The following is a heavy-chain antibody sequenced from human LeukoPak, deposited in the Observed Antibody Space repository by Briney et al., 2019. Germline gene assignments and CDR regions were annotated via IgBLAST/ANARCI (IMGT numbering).Heavy chain of an antibody. CDR2: IDDDGAGT. J-gene: IGHJ4*02. CDR3: ARDSAQLLY. Sequence: AGGSLRLSCAASGFPFSGYWMHWVRQAPGKGLVWVSRIDDDGAGTTYADSVKGRFTISRDNAKNTLYLQMNSLRVEDTAVYYCARDSAQLLYWGQGTLVTVSS. D-gene: IGHD2-2*01. V-gene: IGHV3-74*01. CDR1: GFPFSGYW.